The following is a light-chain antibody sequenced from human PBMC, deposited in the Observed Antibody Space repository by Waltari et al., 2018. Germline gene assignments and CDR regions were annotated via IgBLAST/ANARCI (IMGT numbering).Light chain of an antibody. CDR1: QSVSSSY. Sequence: EIVLTQSPGTLSLSPGERATLSCRASQSVSSSYLAWYQQKPCQAPRLLIYGASSRATGIPDRFSVSGSGTDFTLTISRLEPEDFAVYYCQQYGSSPRTFGQGTKVEIK. CDR2: GAS. CDR3: QQYGSSPRT. V-gene: IGKV3-20*01. J-gene: IGKJ1*01.